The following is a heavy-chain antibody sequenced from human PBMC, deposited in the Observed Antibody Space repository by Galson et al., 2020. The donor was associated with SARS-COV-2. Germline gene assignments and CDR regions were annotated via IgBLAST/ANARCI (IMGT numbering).Heavy chain of an antibody. CDR1: GYTFTSYY. D-gene: IGHD3-16*01. CDR2: INPSGGST. CDR3: AREGLKGGSANY. J-gene: IGHJ4*02. Sequence: GESLKISCTASGYTFTSYYMHWVRQAPGQGLEWMGIINPSGGSTSYAQKFQGRVTMTRDTSTSTVYMELSSLRSEDTAVYYCAREGLKGGSANYWGQGTLVTVSS. V-gene: IGHV1-46*01.